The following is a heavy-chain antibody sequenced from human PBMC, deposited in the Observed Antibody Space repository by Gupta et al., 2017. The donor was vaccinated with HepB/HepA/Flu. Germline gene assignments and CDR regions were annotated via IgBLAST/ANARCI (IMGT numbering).Heavy chain of an antibody. Sequence: EVQLVESGGGLVQPGGSLRLSCAASGFSFSYYTMYWFRQAPGKGLQWVASIKEDGSEKYRVDSLKGRFTSSRDNAKNSVNLQMNSLRAEDTAVYYCARGGSASFDIWGQGTMVTVSS. CDR3: ARGGSASFDI. CDR2: IKEDGSEK. J-gene: IGHJ3*02. V-gene: IGHV3-7*04. D-gene: IGHD6-25*01. CDR1: GFSFSYYT.